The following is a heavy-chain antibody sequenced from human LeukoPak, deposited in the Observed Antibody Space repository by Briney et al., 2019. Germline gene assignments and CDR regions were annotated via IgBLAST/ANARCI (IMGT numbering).Heavy chain of an antibody. CDR2: IYSAGST. J-gene: IGHJ4*02. Sequence: PGGSLRLSCAASGFTVSNNYLSWVRQAPEKGLEWVSVIYSAGSTYYADSVKGRFTISRDNSKNTLYLQMNSLRAEDTAVYYCARDRSLDGYLTPDYWGQGTLVTASS. V-gene: IGHV3-53*01. CDR1: GFTVSNNY. CDR3: ARDRSLDGYLTPDY. D-gene: IGHD5-24*01.